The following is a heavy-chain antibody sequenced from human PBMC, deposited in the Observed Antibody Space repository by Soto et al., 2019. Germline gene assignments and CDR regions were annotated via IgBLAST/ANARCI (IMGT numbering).Heavy chain of an antibody. Sequence: SVKVSCKASGFTFTSSAMQWVRQARGQRLEWIGWIVVGSGNTNYAQKFQERVTITRDMSTSTAYMELSSLRSEDTAVYYCAAALYSSSPDDYYYYMDVWGKGTTVTVSS. V-gene: IGHV1-58*02. CDR2: IVVGSGNT. J-gene: IGHJ6*03. CDR1: GFTFTSSA. CDR3: AAALYSSSPDDYYYYMDV. D-gene: IGHD6-6*01.